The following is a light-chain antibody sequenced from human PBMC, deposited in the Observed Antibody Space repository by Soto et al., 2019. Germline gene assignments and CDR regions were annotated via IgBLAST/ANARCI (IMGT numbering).Light chain of an antibody. CDR2: GAS. V-gene: IGKV3-20*01. J-gene: IGKJ2*01. CDR3: QQYGSSPPYT. Sequence: EIVLTQSPGTLSLSPGERATLSCRASQSGSSNYLAWYQQQPGQAPRLLIYGASSRATGIPDRLSGSGSATDFTLTISRLEPEDFAVYYCQQYGSSPPYTFGQGTKLEIK. CDR1: QSGSSNY.